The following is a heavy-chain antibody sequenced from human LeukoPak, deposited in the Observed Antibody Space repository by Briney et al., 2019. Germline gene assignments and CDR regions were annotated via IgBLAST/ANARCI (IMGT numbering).Heavy chain of an antibody. J-gene: IGHJ4*02. V-gene: IGHV4-39*07. D-gene: IGHD6-19*01. CDR2: IYYSGST. CDR3: ARDLSIAVAGNLFFDY. Sequence: PSETLSLTCSVSGGSISSSNYYWGWIRQSPGKGLEWIGNIYYSGSTYYNPSLQSRVTISVDTSKNQFSLKLSSVTAADTAVYYCARDLSIAVAGNLFFDYWGQGTLVTVSS. CDR1: GGSISSSNYY.